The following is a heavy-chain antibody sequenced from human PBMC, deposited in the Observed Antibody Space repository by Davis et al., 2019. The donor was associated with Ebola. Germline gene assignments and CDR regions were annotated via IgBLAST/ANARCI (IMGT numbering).Heavy chain of an antibody. Sequence: GESLKISCAASGFTSSGFTFSDYDMNWVRQAPGKGLEWVSTISKTSVYTYYAESVKGRFTISRDNSKNTLYLQMNSLRAEDTAVYYCAKDAYSSGRSFDYWGQGTLVTVSS. V-gene: IGHV3-21*01. CDR1: GFTSSGFTFSDYD. D-gene: IGHD6-19*01. CDR3: AKDAYSSGRSFDY. J-gene: IGHJ4*02. CDR2: ISKTSVYT.